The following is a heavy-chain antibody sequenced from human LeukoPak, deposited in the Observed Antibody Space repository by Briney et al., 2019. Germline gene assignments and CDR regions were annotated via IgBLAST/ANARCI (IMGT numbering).Heavy chain of an antibody. D-gene: IGHD2-2*01. J-gene: IGHJ4*02. Sequence: GGSLRLSCTASGFTFSDAWMSWVRQAPGKGLEWVAVISYDGSNKYYADSVKGRFTISRDNSKNTLYLQMNSLRAEDTAVYYCARRLGYCSSSSCYVAPFDYWGQGTLVTVSS. V-gene: IGHV3-30*03. CDR2: ISYDGSNK. CDR3: ARRLGYCSSSSCYVAPFDY. CDR1: GFTFSDAW.